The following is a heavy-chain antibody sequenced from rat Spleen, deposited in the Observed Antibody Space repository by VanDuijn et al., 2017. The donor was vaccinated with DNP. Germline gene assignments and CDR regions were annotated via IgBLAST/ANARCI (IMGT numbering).Heavy chain of an antibody. CDR3: ATEDYGYPFDY. CDR2: IIYDGGGT. Sequence: EVQLVESGGGLVQPGNSLKLSCAASGFTFSDYAMTWVRQAPKKGLEWVATIIYDGGGTYYRDSVKGRFTISRDNAKSTLYLQMDSLRSEDTATYYCATEDYGYPFDYWGQGVMVTVSS. V-gene: IGHV5S10*01. D-gene: IGHD1-7*01. CDR1: GFTFSDYA. J-gene: IGHJ2*01.